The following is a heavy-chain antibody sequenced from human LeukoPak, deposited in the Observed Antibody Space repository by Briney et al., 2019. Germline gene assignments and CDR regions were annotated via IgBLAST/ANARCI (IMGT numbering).Heavy chain of an antibody. J-gene: IGHJ4*02. V-gene: IGHV1-2*02. Sequence: ASVKVSCNASGYTFTGYYMHWVRQAPGQGLEWMGWINPNSGGTNYAQKFQGRVTMTRDTSISTAYMELSRLRSDDTAVYYCASKKYGDQEVRYFDYWGQGTLVTVSS. CDR1: GYTFTGYY. CDR3: ASKKYGDQEVRYFDY. CDR2: INPNSGGT. D-gene: IGHD4-17*01.